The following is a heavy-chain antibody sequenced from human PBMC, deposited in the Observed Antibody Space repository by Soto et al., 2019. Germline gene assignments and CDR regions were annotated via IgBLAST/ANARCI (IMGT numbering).Heavy chain of an antibody. Sequence: QLGGSLRLSCSASGFTFSSYAMHWVRQAPGKGLEYVSAISSNGGSTYYADSVKGRFTISRDNSKNTLYLQMSSLRAEDTAVYYCVKDAPYSGSYLCRACAFDIWGQGTMVTVSS. CDR1: GFTFSSYA. V-gene: IGHV3-64D*08. CDR2: ISSNGGST. D-gene: IGHD1-26*01. CDR3: VKDAPYSGSYLCRACAFDI. J-gene: IGHJ3*02.